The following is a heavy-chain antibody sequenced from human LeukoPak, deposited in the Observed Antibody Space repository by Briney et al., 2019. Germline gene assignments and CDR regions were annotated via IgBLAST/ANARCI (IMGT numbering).Heavy chain of an antibody. D-gene: IGHD6-6*01. V-gene: IGHV4-34*01. CDR1: GGSFSGYY. CDR2: INHSGST. Sequence: SEILTLTCAVYGGSFSGYYWSWIRQPPGKGLEWIGEINHSGSTNYNPSLKSRVTISVDTSKNQFSLKLSSVTAADTAVYYCARAPLRARRTPSLGWFDPWGQGTLVTVSS. J-gene: IGHJ5*02. CDR3: ARAPLRARRTPSLGWFDP.